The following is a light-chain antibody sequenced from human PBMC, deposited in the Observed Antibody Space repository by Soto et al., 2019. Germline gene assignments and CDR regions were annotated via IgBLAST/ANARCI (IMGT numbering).Light chain of an antibody. CDR2: DVS. Sequence: QSALTQPRSVSGSPGQSVTISCTGTSSDVGAYNYVSWYQQHPGKPPKLMICDVSKRPSGVPDRFSGSKSGNAASLTISGLQAEDEADYYWSSYAGSYTGVFGGGTKLTVL. CDR1: SSDVGAYNY. CDR3: SSYAGSYTGV. V-gene: IGLV2-11*01. J-gene: IGLJ3*02.